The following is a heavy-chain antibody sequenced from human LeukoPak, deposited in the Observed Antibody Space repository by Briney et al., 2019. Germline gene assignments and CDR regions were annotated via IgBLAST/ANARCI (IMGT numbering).Heavy chain of an antibody. J-gene: IGHJ3*02. Sequence: GASVKVSCKASGYTFTSYGISWVRQAPGQGLEWMGWISAYNGNTNYAQKLQGRVTMTTDTSTSTAYMELRSLRSDDTAVYYCARDXXGGLYYYGSGSYDAFDIWGQGTMVTVSS. D-gene: IGHD3-10*01. V-gene: IGHV1-18*01. CDR1: GYTFTSYG. CDR3: ARDXXGGLYYYGSGSYDAFDI. CDR2: ISAYNGNT.